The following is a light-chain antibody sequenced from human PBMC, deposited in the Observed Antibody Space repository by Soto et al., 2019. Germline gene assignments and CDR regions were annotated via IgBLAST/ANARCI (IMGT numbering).Light chain of an antibody. Sequence: EIVMTQSQATLSVSPGERATLSCRASQSVSSNLVWYQQKPGQAPRLLIYGASTRATGIPARFSGSGSGTEFTLTISSLQSEDFAVYYCQQYNNWPRTFGQGTKV. J-gene: IGKJ1*01. CDR3: QQYNNWPRT. CDR1: QSVSSN. CDR2: GAS. V-gene: IGKV3-15*01.